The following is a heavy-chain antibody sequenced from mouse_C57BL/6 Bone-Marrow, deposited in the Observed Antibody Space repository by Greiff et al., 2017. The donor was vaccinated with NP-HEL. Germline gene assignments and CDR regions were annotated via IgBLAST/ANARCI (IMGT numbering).Heavy chain of an antibody. Sequence: QVQLQQSGPELVKPGASVKLSCKASGYTFTSYWMHWVKQRPGQGLEWIGMIHPNSGSTNYNEKFKSKATLTVDKSSSTAYMQLSSLTSEDSAVYYCARSYYGSREGYWGQGTTLTVSS. D-gene: IGHD1-1*01. CDR2: IHPNSGST. CDR1: GYTFTSYW. V-gene: IGHV1-64*01. J-gene: IGHJ2*01. CDR3: ARSYYGSREGY.